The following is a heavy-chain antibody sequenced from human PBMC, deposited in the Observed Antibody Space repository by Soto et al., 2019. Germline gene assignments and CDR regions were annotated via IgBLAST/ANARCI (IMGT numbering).Heavy chain of an antibody. V-gene: IGHV4-31*03. J-gene: IGHJ4*02. D-gene: IGHD2-15*01. CDR2: IYYSGST. CDR1: GGSISSGGYY. Sequence: QVQLQESGPGLVKPSQTLSLTCTVSGGSISSGGYYWSWIRQHPGKGLEWIGYIYYSGSTYYNPSLKRRVTISVDTSKNHFSLKLSSVTAADTAVYYCASSLGYCSGGSCHKHTTFDYWGQGTLVTVSS. CDR3: ASSLGYCSGGSCHKHTTFDY.